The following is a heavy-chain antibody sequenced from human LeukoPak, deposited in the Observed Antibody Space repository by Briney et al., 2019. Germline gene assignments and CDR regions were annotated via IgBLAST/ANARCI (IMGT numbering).Heavy chain of an antibody. J-gene: IGHJ3*02. CDR3: ARYFYDSSGSSSDAFDI. CDR2: INPNSGGT. D-gene: IGHD3-22*01. Sequence: SVKVSCMTSGYTFPGYYLHWVRQAPGKRLEWMGWINPNSGGTNYAQRFQGRVTMTRDTSISTAYTELRRLRSDDSAVYYCARYFYDSSGSSSDAFDIWGQGTMVTVSS. CDR1: GYTFPGYY. V-gene: IGHV1-2*02.